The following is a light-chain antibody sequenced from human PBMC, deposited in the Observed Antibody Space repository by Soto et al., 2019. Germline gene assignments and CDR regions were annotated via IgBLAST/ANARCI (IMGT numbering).Light chain of an antibody. CDR3: QSYDSRLSGSV. Sequence: QPVLTQPPSVSGAPGQRVTISCTGSSSNIGAGYDVHWYQRLPGTAPKLLIHGNSNRPSGVPDRFSGSKSGTSASLAITGLQAEDEADYYCQSYDSRLSGSVFGGGTKLTVL. CDR2: GNS. V-gene: IGLV1-40*01. J-gene: IGLJ2*01. CDR1: SSNIGAGYD.